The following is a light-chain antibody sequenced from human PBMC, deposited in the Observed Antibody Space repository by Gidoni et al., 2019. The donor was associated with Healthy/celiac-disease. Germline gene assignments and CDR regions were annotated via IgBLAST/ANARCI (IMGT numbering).Light chain of an antibody. Sequence: DIQMTQSPSSLSASVGDRVTITCQASPDLSNYLNWYQQKPGKAPKLLIYDASNLETGVPSGFSGSGSGTDFTFTISSLQPEDIATYYCQQYDNLPLTFGGGTKVEIK. CDR2: DAS. CDR3: QQYDNLPLT. J-gene: IGKJ4*01. CDR1: PDLSNY. V-gene: IGKV1-33*01.